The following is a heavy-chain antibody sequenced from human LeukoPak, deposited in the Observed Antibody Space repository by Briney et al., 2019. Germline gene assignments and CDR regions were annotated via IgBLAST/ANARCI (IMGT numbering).Heavy chain of an antibody. D-gene: IGHD5-12*01. CDR1: GFTFTSYA. V-gene: IGHV3-23*01. J-gene: IGHJ4*02. Sequence: GGSLRLSCAASGFTFTSYAMSWVRQAPGKGLEWVSSISGSGGGTYYADSVKGRFTISRDNSKNTLYLQMNSLRAEDSAVYYCAKDLATMAPEGYWGQGTLVTVSS. CDR2: ISGSGGGT. CDR3: AKDLATMAPEGY.